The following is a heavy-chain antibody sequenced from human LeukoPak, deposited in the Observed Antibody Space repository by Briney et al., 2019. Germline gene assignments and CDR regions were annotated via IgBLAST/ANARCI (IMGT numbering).Heavy chain of an antibody. CDR3: ARVAGLQVIVVVPAAVLFDY. CDR1: GYTFSDYY. Sequence: GASVKVSCKASGYTFSDYYMDWVRQAPGQGLEWMGWLNPLSGGTNYAQKFQGRVTMTRDTSISTAYMELSRLISGDTAVYYCARVAGLQVIVVVPAAVLFDYWGQGTLVTVSS. D-gene: IGHD2-2*01. V-gene: IGHV1-2*02. CDR2: LNPLSGGT. J-gene: IGHJ4*02.